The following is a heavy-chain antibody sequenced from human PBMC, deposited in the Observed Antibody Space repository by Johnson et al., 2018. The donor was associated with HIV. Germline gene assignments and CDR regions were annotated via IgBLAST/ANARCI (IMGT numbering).Heavy chain of an antibody. V-gene: IGHV3-53*01. CDR2: SGSGGST. CDR3: ARKGDAFDI. J-gene: IGHJ3*02. CDR1: GFTVSSNY. Sequence: VQLVESGGGLIQPGGSLRLSCAASGFTVSSNYMNWVRQAPGKGLEWVSAISGSGGSTYYADSVKGRFTISRDNSKNTLYLQMNSLRAEDTAVYYCARKGDAFDIWGQGTKVTVSS.